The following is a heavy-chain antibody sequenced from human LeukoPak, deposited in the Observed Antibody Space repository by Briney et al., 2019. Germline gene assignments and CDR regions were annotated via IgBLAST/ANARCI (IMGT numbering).Heavy chain of an antibody. CDR2: IYTSGST. D-gene: IGHD3-10*01. CDR3: ARDKSRTYGSADAFDI. V-gene: IGHV4-4*07. J-gene: IGHJ3*02. CDR1: GGSFSGYY. Sequence: SETLSLTCAVHGGSFSGYYWNWIRQPAGKGLEWIGRIYTSGSTNYNPSLKGRVTMSVDTSKNQFSLKLSSVTAADTAVYYCARDKSRTYGSADAFDIWGQGTMVTVSS.